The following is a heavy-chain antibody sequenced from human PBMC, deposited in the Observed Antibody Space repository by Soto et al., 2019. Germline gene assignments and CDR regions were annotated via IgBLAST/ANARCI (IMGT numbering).Heavy chain of an antibody. V-gene: IGHV1-46*01. Sequence: ASVKVSCKASGYTFTSYYMHWVRQAPGQGLEWMGIINPSGGSTSYAQKFQGRVTMTRETSTSTVYMELSSLRSEDTAVYYCARGRVQVPYDILTGYYDYWGQGTLVTVSS. CDR2: INPSGGST. CDR1: GYTFTSYY. D-gene: IGHD3-9*01. CDR3: ARGRVQVPYDILTGYYDY. J-gene: IGHJ4*02.